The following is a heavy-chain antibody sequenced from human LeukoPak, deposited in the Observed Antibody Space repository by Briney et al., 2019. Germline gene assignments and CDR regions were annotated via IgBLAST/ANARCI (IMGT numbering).Heavy chain of an antibody. V-gene: IGHV4-30-4*01. D-gene: IGHD6-19*01. CDR2: IYYSGST. J-gene: IGHJ4*02. CDR1: GGSISSGDYY. Sequence: PSQTLSLTCTVSGGSISSGDYYWSWIRQPPGKGLERIGYIYYSGSTYYNPSLKSRVTISVDTSKNQFSLKLSSVTAADTAVYYCARDLGGGYSSGSYTSDWGQGTLVTVSS. CDR3: ARDLGGGYSSGSYTSD.